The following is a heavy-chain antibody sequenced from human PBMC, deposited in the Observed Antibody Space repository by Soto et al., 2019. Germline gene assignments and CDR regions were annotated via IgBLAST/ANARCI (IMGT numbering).Heavy chain of an antibody. CDR3: AGHPLAHCSSTRCPLDY. J-gene: IGHJ4*02. CDR2: IIPNIGNT. D-gene: IGHD2-2*01. V-gene: IGHV1-69*05. Sequence: SVKVSCKSSGGTFSSYAISWVRQAPGQGLEWMGGIIPNIGNTNYAQKFQGRVTITTDASTSTAYMELRSLRSDDTAVYYCAGHPLAHCSSTRCPLDYWGQGTLVTVSS. CDR1: GGTFSSYA.